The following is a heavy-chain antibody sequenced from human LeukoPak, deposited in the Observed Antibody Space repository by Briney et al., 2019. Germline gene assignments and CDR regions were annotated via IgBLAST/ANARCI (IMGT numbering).Heavy chain of an antibody. J-gene: IGHJ4*02. V-gene: IGHV4-59*01. CDR2: IYYSGST. CDR1: GGSISSYY. Sequence: NPSETLSLTCTVSGGSISSYYWSWIRQPPGKGLGGIGYIYYSGSTNYNPSLKSRVTISVDTSKNQFSLKLSSVTAADTAVYYCAGGYSSSWGLFDYWGQGTLVTVSS. D-gene: IGHD6-13*01. CDR3: AGGYSSSWGLFDY.